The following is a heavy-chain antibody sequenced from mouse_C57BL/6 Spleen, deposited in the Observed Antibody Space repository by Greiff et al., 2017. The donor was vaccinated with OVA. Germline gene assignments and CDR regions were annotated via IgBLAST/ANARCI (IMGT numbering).Heavy chain of an antibody. CDR1: GYAFSSYW. J-gene: IGHJ4*01. D-gene: IGHD1-1*01. CDR3: ARSGTTVVATSPMDY. Sequence: VQLQESGAELVKPGASVKISCKASGYAFSSYWMNWVKQRPGKGLEWIGQIYPGDGDTNYNGKFKGKATLTADKSSSTAYMQLSSLTSEDSAVYFCARSGTTVVATSPMDYWGQGTSVTVSS. CDR2: IYPGDGDT. V-gene: IGHV1-80*01.